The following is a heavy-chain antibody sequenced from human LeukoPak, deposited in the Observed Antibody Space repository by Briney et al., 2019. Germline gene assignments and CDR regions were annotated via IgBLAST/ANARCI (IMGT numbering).Heavy chain of an antibody. Sequence: PSETLSLTCTVSGGSISSYYWSWIRQPAGKGLEWIGRIYTSGSTNYNPSLKSRVTMSVDTSKNQFSLKLSSVTAADTAVYYCARGGRIAVAGTKYYFDYWGQGTLVTVSS. CDR2: IYTSGST. CDR1: GGSISSYY. J-gene: IGHJ4*02. CDR3: ARGGRIAVAGTKYYFDY. D-gene: IGHD6-19*01. V-gene: IGHV4-4*07.